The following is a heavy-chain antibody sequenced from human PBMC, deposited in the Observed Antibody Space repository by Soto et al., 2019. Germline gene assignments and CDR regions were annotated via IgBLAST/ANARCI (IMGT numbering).Heavy chain of an antibody. CDR3: ARERKYQLLSWYWFDP. Sequence: SETLSLTCTVSGGSISSAAYYWSWIRQHPGKGLEWIGYVSHSGSTYYNPSLKSRVIISVDTSKNQFSLSLTSVTAADTAVYYCARERKYQLLSWYWFDPWGQGPLVTVSS. CDR2: VSHSGST. CDR1: GGSISSAAYY. D-gene: IGHD2-2*01. J-gene: IGHJ5*02. V-gene: IGHV4-31*03.